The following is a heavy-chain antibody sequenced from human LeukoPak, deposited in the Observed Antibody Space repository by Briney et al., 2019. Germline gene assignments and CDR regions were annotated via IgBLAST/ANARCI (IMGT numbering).Heavy chain of an antibody. D-gene: IGHD6-19*01. CDR2: FDPEDGET. CDR3: ATTHLIAVAGTVEGYNWFDP. J-gene: IGHJ5*02. CDR1: GYTLTELS. V-gene: IGHV1-24*01. Sequence: ASVKVSCKVSGYTLTELSMHWVQQAPGKGLEWMGGFDPEDGETIYAQKFQGRVTMTEDTSTDTAYMELSSLRSEDTAVYYCATTHLIAVAGTVEGYNWFDPWGQGTLVTVSS.